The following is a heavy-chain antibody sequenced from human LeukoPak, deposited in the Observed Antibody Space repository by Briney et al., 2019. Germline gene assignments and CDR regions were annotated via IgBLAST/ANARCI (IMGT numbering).Heavy chain of an antibody. CDR2: IYHSGST. CDR1: GYSISRGYY. D-gene: IGHD4-11*01. CDR3: ARGWRTVTTP. Sequence: SETLSLTCTVSGYSISRGYYWGWIRPPPGNGLEGMGSIYHSGSTYYNPSLKRRVTISVDTSKNQSSLKLSAVTAADTAVYYCARGWRTVTTPWGQGTLVTVSS. J-gene: IGHJ5*02. V-gene: IGHV4-38-2*02.